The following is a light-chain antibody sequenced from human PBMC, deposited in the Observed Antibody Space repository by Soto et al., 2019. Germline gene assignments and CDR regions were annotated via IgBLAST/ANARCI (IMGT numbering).Light chain of an antibody. Sequence: EIVLTQSPGTLSLSPGETATLSCRASQSVSSRLAWYQQKPGQAPRLLIYGASSRPGGIPNKFSGSGSGTDLTLTINRLEPEDFAVYYCQQYFRSPYTFAQGTKLEI. CDR3: QQYFRSPYT. V-gene: IGKV3-20*01. CDR1: QSVSSR. CDR2: GAS. J-gene: IGKJ2*01.